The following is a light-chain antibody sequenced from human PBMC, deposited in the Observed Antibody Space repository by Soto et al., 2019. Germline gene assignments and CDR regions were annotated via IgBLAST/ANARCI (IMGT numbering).Light chain of an antibody. CDR1: QSISSN. V-gene: IGKV3-15*01. CDR2: GVS. J-gene: IGKJ1*01. CDR3: QQYEKWPPCT. Sequence: EIVMTQSPATLSVSPGERATLSCRASQSISSNLAWYQQKPGQAPRLLIYGVSTRATGIPARFSGSGSGTEFTLTISSLQSEDFAVYYCQQYEKWPPCTFGQGTKVEIK.